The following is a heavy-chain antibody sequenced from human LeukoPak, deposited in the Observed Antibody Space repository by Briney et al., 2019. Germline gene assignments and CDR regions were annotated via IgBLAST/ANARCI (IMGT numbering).Heavy chain of an antibody. J-gene: IGHJ5*02. CDR2: INPNSGGT. V-gene: IGHV1-2*02. D-gene: IGHD3-10*01. Sequence: ASVKVSCKASGYTFTGYYMHWVRQAPGQGLEWMGWINPNSGGTNYAQKFQGRVTMTRDTSISTAYMELSRLRSDDTAVYYRARGLMVRGVTNWFDPWGQGTLVTVSS. CDR1: GYTFTGYY. CDR3: ARGLMVRGVTNWFDP.